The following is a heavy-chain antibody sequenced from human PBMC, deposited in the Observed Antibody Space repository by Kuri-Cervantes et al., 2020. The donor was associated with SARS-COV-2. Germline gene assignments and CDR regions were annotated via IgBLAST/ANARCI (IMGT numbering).Heavy chain of an antibody. CDR3: ARHPRFTIFGVVGTGGDTYYMDV. Sequence: SETLSLTCTVSGGSISSYYWSWIRQPPGKGLEWIGYIYYSGSTNYNPSLKSRVTMSVDTSKNQFSLKLSSVTAADTAVYYCARHPRFTIFGVVGTGGDTYYMDVWGKGTTVTVSS. J-gene: IGHJ6*03. D-gene: IGHD3-3*01. CDR2: IYYSGST. CDR1: GGSISSYY. V-gene: IGHV4-59*08.